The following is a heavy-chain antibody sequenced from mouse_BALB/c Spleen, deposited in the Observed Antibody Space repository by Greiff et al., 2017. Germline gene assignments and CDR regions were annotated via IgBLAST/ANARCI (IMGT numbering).Heavy chain of an antibody. CDR2: INPSNGRT. CDR1: GYTFTSYW. V-gene: IGHV1S81*02. J-gene: IGHJ4*01. CDR3: ARGYDGYAMDY. D-gene: IGHD2-3*01. Sequence: VQLQQPGAELVKPGASVKLSCKASGYTFTSYWMHWVKQRPGQSLEWIGEINPSNGRTNYNEKFKSKATLTVDKSSSTAYMQLSSLTSEDSAVYYCARGYDGYAMDYWGQGTSVTVSS.